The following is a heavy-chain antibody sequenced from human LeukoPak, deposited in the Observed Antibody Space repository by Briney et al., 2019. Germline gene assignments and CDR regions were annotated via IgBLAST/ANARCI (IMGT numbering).Heavy chain of an antibody. CDR1: GFTFSSYS. Sequence: PGGSLRLFCAASGFTFSSYSMNWVRQAPGKGLEWVSSISSSSSYIYYADSVKGRFTISRDNAKNSLYLQMNSLRAEDTAVYYCARDYSGYEPYYFDYWGQGTLVTVSS. J-gene: IGHJ4*02. CDR2: ISSSSSYI. CDR3: ARDYSGYEPYYFDY. D-gene: IGHD5-12*01. V-gene: IGHV3-21*01.